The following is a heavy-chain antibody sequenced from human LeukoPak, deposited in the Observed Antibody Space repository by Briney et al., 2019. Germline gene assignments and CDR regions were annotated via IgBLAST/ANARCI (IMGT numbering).Heavy chain of an antibody. CDR3: ARPAPTGFGDLLSAHFDY. CDR1: GFTFSSSS. V-gene: IGHV3-21*01. Sequence: GGSLRLSCAAPGFTFSSSSMNWVRQAPGKGLEWVSSISSSSSYIYYADSVKGRFTISRDSAKNSLYLQMNSLRAEDTAVYYCARPAPTGFGDLLSAHFDYWGQGALVTVSS. J-gene: IGHJ4*02. CDR2: ISSSSSYI. D-gene: IGHD3-10*01.